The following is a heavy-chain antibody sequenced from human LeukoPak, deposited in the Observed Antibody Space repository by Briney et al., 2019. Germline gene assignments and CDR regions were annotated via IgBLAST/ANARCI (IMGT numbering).Heavy chain of an antibody. CDR1: GFTVTSNY. Sequence: GRSLRLSCAASGFTVTSNYMTWVRHAPGKGLEWVSVIFRGGGTSYADSVKGRFTISRDNAKNSQYVQMNSLRDEDTAVYFCARARYYYDSSGYYFDHWGQGTLVTVSS. J-gene: IGHJ4*02. CDR2: IFRGGGT. CDR3: ARARYYYDSSGYYFDH. D-gene: IGHD3-22*01. V-gene: IGHV3-66*01.